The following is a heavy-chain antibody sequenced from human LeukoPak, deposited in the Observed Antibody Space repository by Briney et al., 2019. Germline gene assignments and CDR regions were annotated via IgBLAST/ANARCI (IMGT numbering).Heavy chain of an antibody. CDR1: GGSISSSSYY. J-gene: IGHJ4*02. CDR3: ARRNVDTAMALDY. CDR2: IYYRGST. Sequence: PSETLSLTCTVSGGSISSSSYYWGWIRQPPGKGLEWIGSIYYRGSTYYNPSLKSRVTISVDTSKNQFSLKLSSVTAADTAVYYCARRNVDTAMALDYWGQGTLVTVSS. V-gene: IGHV4-39*01. D-gene: IGHD5-18*01.